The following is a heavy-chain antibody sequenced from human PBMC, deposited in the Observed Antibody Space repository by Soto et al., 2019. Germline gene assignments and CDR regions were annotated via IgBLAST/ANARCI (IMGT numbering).Heavy chain of an antibody. D-gene: IGHD3-22*01. CDR3: ARDPAGYDSSGYYHFAFDI. CDR1: GFTFSSYS. J-gene: IGHJ3*02. V-gene: IGHV3-48*02. CDR2: ISSSSSTI. Sequence: VQLVESGGGVVQPGRSLRLSCAASGFTFSSYSMNWVRQAPGKGLEWVSYISSSSSTIYYADSVKGRFTISRDNAKNSLYLQMNSLRDEDTAVYYCARDPAGYDSSGYYHFAFDIWGQGTMVTVSS.